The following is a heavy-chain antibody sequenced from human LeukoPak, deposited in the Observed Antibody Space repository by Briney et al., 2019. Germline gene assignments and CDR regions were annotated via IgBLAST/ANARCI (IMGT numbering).Heavy chain of an antibody. Sequence: PGGSLRLSCAASGFTFSSYGMHWVRQAPGKGLEWVAVIWYDGSDKYYGDSVKGRFTISRDNSKNTLYLQTNSLRAEDAAVYYCARDITMVRGVIEGIDYWGQGTLVTVSS. CDR3: ARDITMVRGVIEGIDY. CDR2: IWYDGSDK. V-gene: IGHV3-33*01. CDR1: GFTFSSYG. J-gene: IGHJ4*02. D-gene: IGHD3-10*01.